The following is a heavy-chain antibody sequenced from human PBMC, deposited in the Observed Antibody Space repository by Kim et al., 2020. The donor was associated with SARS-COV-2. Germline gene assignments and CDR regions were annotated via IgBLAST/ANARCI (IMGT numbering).Heavy chain of an antibody. CDR2: FYYGGTT. J-gene: IGHJ4*02. CDR1: GVSITSRSYS. V-gene: IGHV4-39*01. Sequence: SETLSLTCTVSGVSITSRSYSWGWIRQPPGKGLEWIGTFYYGGTTYYNPSLKSPVTISVDTSQNQFSLKLTSVTAADTAVYYCATQDPHDRAMVDWGQGTLVTVSS. CDR3: ATQDPHDRAMVD. D-gene: IGHD5-18*01.